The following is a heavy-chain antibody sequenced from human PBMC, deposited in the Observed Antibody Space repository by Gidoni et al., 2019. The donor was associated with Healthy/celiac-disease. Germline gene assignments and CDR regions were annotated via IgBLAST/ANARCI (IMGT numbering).Heavy chain of an antibody. CDR2: INSDGSST. Sequence: VQLVESGGGLVQSGGSLRLSCAASGFTFSSYWMHWVRKAPGKGLVWISRINSDGSSTSYADSVKGRFTISRDNAKNTLYLQMNSLRAEDTAVYYCARDPDYGDYPGEFDYWGQGTLVTVSS. CDR3: ARDPDYGDYPGEFDY. V-gene: IGHV3-74*01. J-gene: IGHJ4*02. CDR1: GFTFSSYW. D-gene: IGHD4-17*01.